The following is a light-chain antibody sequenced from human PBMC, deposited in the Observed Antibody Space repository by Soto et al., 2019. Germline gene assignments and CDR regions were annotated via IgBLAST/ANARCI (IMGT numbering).Light chain of an antibody. Sequence: QSALTQPASVSGSPGQSIPISCTGTSSDVGGYNYVSWYQQHPGKAPKFMIYDVSNRPSGVSNRFSGSKSGNTASLTISGLQAEDEADYYCGSYTTSNTRQIVFGTGTKVTVL. CDR3: GSYTTSNTRQIV. V-gene: IGLV2-14*01. CDR1: SSDVGGYNY. CDR2: DVS. J-gene: IGLJ1*01.